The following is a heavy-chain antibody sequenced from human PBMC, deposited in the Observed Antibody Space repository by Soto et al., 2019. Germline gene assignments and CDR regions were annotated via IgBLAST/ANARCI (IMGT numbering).Heavy chain of an antibody. CDR2: VYYSGNT. CDR3: ARKLGTDYFDY. V-gene: IGHV4-39*01. Sequence: SETLSLTCTVSGGSIGSGSYYYDWIRQPPGKGLEWIASVYYSGNTYYNPSLKSRVTISVDASNNQFSLKLRSVTAADTAVYYCARKLGTDYFDYWGRGALVTVSS. CDR1: GGSIGSGSYY. J-gene: IGHJ4*02. D-gene: IGHD7-27*01.